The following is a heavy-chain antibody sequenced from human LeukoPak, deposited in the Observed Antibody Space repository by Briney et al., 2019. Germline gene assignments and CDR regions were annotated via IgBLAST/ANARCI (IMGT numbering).Heavy chain of an antibody. D-gene: IGHD3-9*01. Sequence: GGSLRLSCAASVFTFSSYSMNWVRQAPGKGLERVSSISSSSSYIYYADSVRGRFTISRDNAKTSLYLQMNSLRAEDTAVYYCARGVRYVGPERTWFDPWGQGTLVTVSS. CDR2: ISSSSSYI. CDR1: VFTFSSYS. J-gene: IGHJ5*02. V-gene: IGHV3-21*01. CDR3: ARGVRYVGPERTWFDP.